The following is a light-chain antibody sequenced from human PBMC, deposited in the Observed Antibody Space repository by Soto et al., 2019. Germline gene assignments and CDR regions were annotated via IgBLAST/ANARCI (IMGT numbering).Light chain of an antibody. CDR3: CSYGGGNNFYV. Sequence: SFLGQPASAGGSPRQSITIACTGTISDIGTYDYVSWYQHLPDKAPKLIIYEVSKRPSGVPDRFYGSKSGNQASLTVSGLQAEDEGDYYCCSYGGGNNFYVFGTGTKVTV. V-gene: IGLV2-8*01. CDR2: EVS. J-gene: IGLJ1*01. CDR1: ISDIGTYDY.